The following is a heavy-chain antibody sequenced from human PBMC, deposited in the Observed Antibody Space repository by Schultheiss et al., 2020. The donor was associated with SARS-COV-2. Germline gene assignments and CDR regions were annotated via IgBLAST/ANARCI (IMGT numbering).Heavy chain of an antibody. J-gene: IGHJ6*02. V-gene: IGHV2-5*02. CDR1: GFSLSTSGVT. CDR3: ARMKAMLRDYGMDV. CDR2: IYWDDDK. Sequence: SGPTLVKPTQTLTLTCTFSGFSLSTSGVTVGWIRQPPGKALEWLALIYWDDDKRYSTSLKTRLTISKDTSKNQVVLTMTNMDPVDTATYYCARMKAMLRDYGMDVWGQGTTVTVSS. D-gene: IGHD2-2*01.